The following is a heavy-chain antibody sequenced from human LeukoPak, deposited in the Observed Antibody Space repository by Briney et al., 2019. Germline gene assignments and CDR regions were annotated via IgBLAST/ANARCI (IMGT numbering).Heavy chain of an antibody. J-gene: IGHJ4*02. V-gene: IGHV1-2*02. CDR1: GYTFTGYY. CDR2: INPNNGDP. Sequence: SVKVSCKASGYTFTGYYMHWVRQAPGQGLEWRACINPNNGDPHYAQKFQGRVTMTRDTSISTASMELSSLRSEDTAFYYCTRDASRTHFDSWGQGTLVTVSS. CDR3: TRDASRTHFDS. D-gene: IGHD6-13*01.